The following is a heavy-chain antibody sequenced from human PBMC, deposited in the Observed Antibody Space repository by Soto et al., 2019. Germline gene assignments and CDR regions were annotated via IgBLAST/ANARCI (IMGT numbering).Heavy chain of an antibody. CDR2: ISYDGSNK. Sequence: QVQLVESGGGVVQPGRSLRLSCAASGFTFSSYDMHWVRQAPGKGLEWVAVISYDGSNKYYADSLKGRFTISRDNSKNPRYLEMTSLRAEDTAVYYCAKEYSGYDHFDYWGQGTLVTVSS. V-gene: IGHV3-30*18. J-gene: IGHJ4*02. CDR1: GFTFSSYD. D-gene: IGHD5-12*01. CDR3: AKEYSGYDHFDY.